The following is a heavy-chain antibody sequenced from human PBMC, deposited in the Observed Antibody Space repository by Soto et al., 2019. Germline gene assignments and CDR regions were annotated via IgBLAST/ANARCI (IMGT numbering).Heavy chain of an antibody. V-gene: IGHV1-69*13. Sequence: GASVHVSCKASGGTFSSYAISWVRQAPGQGLEWMGGIIPIFVTANYSHKFHGIFTIPGDESTSTAYRELSSLRSEDTAVYYCARDRGGTRPGSYYAPLDYWGQGTLVTVSS. J-gene: IGHJ4*02. D-gene: IGHD1-26*01. CDR3: ARDRGGTRPGSYYAPLDY. CDR2: IIPIFVTA. CDR1: GGTFSSYA.